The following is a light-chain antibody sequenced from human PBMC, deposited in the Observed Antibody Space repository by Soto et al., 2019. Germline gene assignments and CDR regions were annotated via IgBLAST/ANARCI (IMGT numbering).Light chain of an antibody. V-gene: IGKV3-11*01. Sequence: EIVLTQSPATLSLSPGERATLSCRASQSVSSYLAWYQQKPGQAPRLLIYDASNRATGIPARFSGSGSGTDFTLTLSSLEPEDFAVYYCQQRSNWPRTFGQGPKLEIK. CDR2: DAS. J-gene: IGKJ2*01. CDR1: QSVSSY. CDR3: QQRSNWPRT.